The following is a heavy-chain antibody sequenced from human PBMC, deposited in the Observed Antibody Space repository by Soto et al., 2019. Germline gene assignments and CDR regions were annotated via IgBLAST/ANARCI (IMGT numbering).Heavy chain of an antibody. CDR2: IYYSGST. V-gene: IGHV4-31*03. J-gene: IGHJ5*02. CDR3: ARAYSGSYYYPNWFDP. D-gene: IGHD1-26*01. Sequence: PSETLSLTCTVSGGSISSGGYYWSWIRQHPGKGLEWIGYIYYSGSTYYNPSLKSRVTISVDTSKNQFSLELSSLRSEDTAVYYCARAYSGSYYYPNWFDPWGQGTLVTVSS. CDR1: GGSISSGGYY.